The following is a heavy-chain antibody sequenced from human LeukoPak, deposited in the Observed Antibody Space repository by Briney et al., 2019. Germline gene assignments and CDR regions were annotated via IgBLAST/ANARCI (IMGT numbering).Heavy chain of an antibody. V-gene: IGHV3-7*01. J-gene: IGHJ6*02. Sequence: RRTLRPSCAPSGFTLTMDCIGCVREAPGRGRGWVANIKQDGSEKYYVDSLKGRFTVSRDNAKNSLYLQINSLRAGDTAVYYCARDPRADVYYYYYGMDVWGQGTTVTVSS. CDR3: ARDPRADVYYYYYGMDV. CDR2: IKQDGSEK. CDR1: GFTLTMDC.